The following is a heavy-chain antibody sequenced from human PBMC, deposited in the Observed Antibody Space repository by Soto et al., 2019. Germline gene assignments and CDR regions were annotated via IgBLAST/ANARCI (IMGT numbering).Heavy chain of an antibody. J-gene: IGHJ5*02. Sequence: NPSETLSLTCTVSGGSISSYYWSWIRQPPGKGLEWIGYIYYSGSTNYNPSLKSRVTISVDTSKNQFSLKLSSVTSADTAVYYCARDSTYYYGSGSRDNWFDPWGQGTLVTVSS. CDR3: ARDSTYYYGSGSRDNWFDP. CDR2: IYYSGST. D-gene: IGHD3-10*01. V-gene: IGHV4-59*01. CDR1: GGSISSYY.